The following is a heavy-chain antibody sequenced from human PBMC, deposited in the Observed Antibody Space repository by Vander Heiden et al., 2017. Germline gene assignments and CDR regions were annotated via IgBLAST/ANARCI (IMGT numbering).Heavy chain of an antibody. CDR3: AHTPSMCSSTSCYYYYGMDV. D-gene: IGHD2-2*01. Sequence: QITLKESGPTLVKPTQTLTLTCTFSGFSLSTSGVGVGWIRQPPGQALEWLALIYWNDDKRYSPSLKSRLTITKDTSKNQVVLTMTNMDPVDTATYYCAHTPSMCSSTSCYYYYGMDVWGQGTTVTVSS. J-gene: IGHJ6*02. CDR1: GFSLSTSGVG. CDR2: IYWNDDK. V-gene: IGHV2-5*01.